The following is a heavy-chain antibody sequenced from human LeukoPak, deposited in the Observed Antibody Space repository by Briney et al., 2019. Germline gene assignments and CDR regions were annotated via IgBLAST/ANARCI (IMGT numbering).Heavy chain of an antibody. Sequence: SETLSLTCTVSGGSLNSFYWSWFRQPPGKGLEWIGWIYYSGTTKYNPSLKSRVTISIDTSKNQFSLKVSSVTAADTAMYYCARHADGGTFPLDYWGQGSLVTVSS. CDR1: GGSLNSFY. V-gene: IGHV4-59*08. CDR2: IYYSGTT. D-gene: IGHD1-26*01. CDR3: ARHADGGTFPLDY. J-gene: IGHJ4*02.